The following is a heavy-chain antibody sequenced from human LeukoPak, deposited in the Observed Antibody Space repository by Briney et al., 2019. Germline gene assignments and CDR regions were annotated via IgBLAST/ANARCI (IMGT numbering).Heavy chain of an antibody. CDR1: GGSTSSSSYY. D-gene: IGHD1-26*01. CDR3: ARYIVGATRGWYFDL. J-gene: IGHJ2*01. V-gene: IGHV4-39*07. CDR2: IYTSGST. Sequence: SETLSLTCTVSGGSTSSSSYYWGWIRQPPGKGLEWIGSIYTSGSTNYNPSLKSRVTISVDTSKNQFSLKLSSVTAADTAVYYCARYIVGATRGWYFDLWGRGTLVTVSS.